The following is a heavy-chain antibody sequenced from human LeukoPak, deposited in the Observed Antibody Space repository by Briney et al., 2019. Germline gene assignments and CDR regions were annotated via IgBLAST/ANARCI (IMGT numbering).Heavy chain of an antibody. CDR1: GGSISSYY. Sequence: SETLSLTCTVSGGSISSYYWSWIRQPAGKGLEWIGRIYTSGSTNYNPSLKSRVTMSVDTSKNQFSLKLSFVTAADTAVYYCASSRGTFNWFDPWGQGTLVTVSS. CDR3: ASSRGTFNWFDP. J-gene: IGHJ5*02. D-gene: IGHD3-16*01. V-gene: IGHV4-4*07. CDR2: IYTSGST.